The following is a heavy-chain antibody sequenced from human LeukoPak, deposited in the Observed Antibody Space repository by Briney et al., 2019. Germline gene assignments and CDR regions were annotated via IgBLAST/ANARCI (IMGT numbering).Heavy chain of an antibody. CDR3: AKRISSSSYSGMDV. V-gene: IGHV3-74*01. CDR1: GFTFSSYW. CDR2: INSDGSST. Sequence: GGSLRLSCAASGFTFSSYWIHWVRQAPGKGLVWVSRINSDGSSTTYADSVKGRFTISRDNSKNTLYLQMNSLRVEDTAVYYCAKRISSSSYSGMDVWGKGTTVTISS. J-gene: IGHJ6*04. D-gene: IGHD6-13*01.